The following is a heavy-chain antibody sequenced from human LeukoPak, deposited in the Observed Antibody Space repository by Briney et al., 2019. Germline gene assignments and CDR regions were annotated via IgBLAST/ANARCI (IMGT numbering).Heavy chain of an antibody. J-gene: IGHJ4*02. CDR3: AKDRSTYNVLTGYQVY. V-gene: IGHV3-30*18. Sequence: GGSLRLSCAVSGFTFSRYGMHWVRQAPGKGPEWVALISYDGGNKDYVDSVKGRFTVSRDNSRNTLYLQMNSLRPEDTAVYYCAKDRSTYNVLTGYQVYWGQGTLVTVSS. CDR2: ISYDGGNK. D-gene: IGHD3-9*01. CDR1: GFTFSRYG.